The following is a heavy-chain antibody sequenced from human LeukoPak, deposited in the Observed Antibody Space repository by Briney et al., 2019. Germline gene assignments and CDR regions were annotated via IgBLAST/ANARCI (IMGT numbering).Heavy chain of an antibody. Sequence: SSETLSLNCTVSGGSISSYYWSWIRQPPGKGLEWIGYIYYSGSTNYNPSLKSRVTISVDTSKNQFSLNLNSVTAADTAVYYCARDYYEDAFDIWGQRTMVTVSS. J-gene: IGHJ3*02. V-gene: IGHV4-59*01. CDR2: IYYSGST. D-gene: IGHD3-22*01. CDR1: GGSISSYY. CDR3: ARDYYEDAFDI.